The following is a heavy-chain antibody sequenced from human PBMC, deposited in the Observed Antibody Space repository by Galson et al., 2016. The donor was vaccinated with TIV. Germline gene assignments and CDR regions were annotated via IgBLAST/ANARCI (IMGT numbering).Heavy chain of an antibody. CDR3: ARDPDPYVGAKPFDY. J-gene: IGHJ4*02. V-gene: IGHV3-21*03. CDR1: GFTFSSFS. D-gene: IGHD1-26*01. Sequence: SLRLSCAASGFTFSSFSMNWVRQAPGKGLEWVSSISSSGTYIYYTDSVKGRFSISRDNAKNSLYLQMNSLRAEDIAVYYCARDPDPYVGAKPFDYWGQGTQVTVSS. CDR2: ISSSGTYI.